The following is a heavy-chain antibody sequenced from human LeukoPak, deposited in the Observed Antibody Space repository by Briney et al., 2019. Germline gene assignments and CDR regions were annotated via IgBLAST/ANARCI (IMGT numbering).Heavy chain of an antibody. CDR2: ISYDGSNK. CDR1: GFTFSSYG. V-gene: IGHV3-30*18. D-gene: IGHD7-27*01. J-gene: IGHJ3*02. CDR3: AKFLAPWVPTGGADAFDI. Sequence: GRSLRLSCAASGFTFSSYGMHWVRQAPGKGLEWVSVISYDGSNKYYADSVKGRFTISRDNSKNTLYLQMNSLRAEDTAVYYCAKFLAPWVPTGGADAFDIWGQGTMVTVSS.